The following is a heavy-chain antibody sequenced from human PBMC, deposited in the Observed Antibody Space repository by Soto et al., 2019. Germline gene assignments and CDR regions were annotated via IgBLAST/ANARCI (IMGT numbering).Heavy chain of an antibody. V-gene: IGHV1-8*01. CDR1: GYTFTIYD. Sequence: ASVKVSCKASGYTFTIYDINWVRQATGQGLEWMGWMNPNSGNTGYAQKFQGRVTMTRNTSISTAYMELSSLRSEDTAVYYCARGVVENCSGGSCYSYYWGQGTLVTVSS. J-gene: IGHJ4*02. CDR2: MNPNSGNT. D-gene: IGHD2-15*01. CDR3: ARGVVENCSGGSCYSYY.